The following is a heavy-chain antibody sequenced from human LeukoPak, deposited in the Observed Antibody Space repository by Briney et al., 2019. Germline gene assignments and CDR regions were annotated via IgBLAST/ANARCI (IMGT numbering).Heavy chain of an antibody. J-gene: IGHJ4*02. CDR2: INRSGST. D-gene: IGHD3-22*01. CDR1: GFTFSSYA. Sequence: PGGSLRLSCAASGFTFSSYAMTWVRQAPGKGLEWVSTINRSGSTYDADSVKGRFTISRDNSKNTLYLQMNSLRAEDTAVYYCARGFSGYYDSSGYASGWGQGTLVTVSS. CDR3: ARGFSGYYDSSGYASG. V-gene: IGHV3-23*01.